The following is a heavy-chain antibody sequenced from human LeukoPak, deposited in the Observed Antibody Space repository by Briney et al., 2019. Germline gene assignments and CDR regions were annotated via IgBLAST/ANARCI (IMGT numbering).Heavy chain of an antibody. Sequence: ASVKVSCKASGGTFSSYAISWVRQAPGQGLEWMGGIIPIFGTANYAQKFQGRVTITADESTSRAYMELRSLRSEDTAVYYCAREKGDSGYDYSYYYYGMDVWGQGTTVTVSS. J-gene: IGHJ6*02. CDR2: IIPIFGTA. V-gene: IGHV1-69*13. D-gene: IGHD5-12*01. CDR3: AREKGDSGYDYSYYYYGMDV. CDR1: GGTFSSYA.